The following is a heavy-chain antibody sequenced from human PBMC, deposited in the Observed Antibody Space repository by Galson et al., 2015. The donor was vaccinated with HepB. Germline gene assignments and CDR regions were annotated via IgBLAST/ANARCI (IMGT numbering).Heavy chain of an antibody. D-gene: IGHD2-15*01. CDR3: ARDGCSGGSCYSTAYYYGMDV. J-gene: IGHJ6*02. V-gene: IGHV4-59*01. Sequence: ETLSLTCTVSGGSISSYYWSWIRQPPGKGLEWIGYIYYSGSTNYNPSLKSRVTISVDTSKNQFSLKLSSVTAADTAVYYCARDGCSGGSCYSTAYYYGMDVWGQGTTVTVSS. CDR2: IYYSGST. CDR1: GGSISSYY.